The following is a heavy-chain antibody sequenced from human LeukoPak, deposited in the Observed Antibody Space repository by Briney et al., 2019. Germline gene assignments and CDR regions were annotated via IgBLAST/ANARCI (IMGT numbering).Heavy chain of an antibody. Sequence: ASVKVSCKASGYTFTGYYMHWVRQAPGQGLEWMGWINPNSGGTNYAQKFQGRVTMTRDTSISTAYMELSRLRSEDTAVYYCARDPSDLLTGLDYWGQGTLVTVSS. CDR1: GYTFTGYY. CDR3: ARDPSDLLTGLDY. V-gene: IGHV1-2*02. J-gene: IGHJ4*02. D-gene: IGHD3-9*01. CDR2: INPNSGGT.